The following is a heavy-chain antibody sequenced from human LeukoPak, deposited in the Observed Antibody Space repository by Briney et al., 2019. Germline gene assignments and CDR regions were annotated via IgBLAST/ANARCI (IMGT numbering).Heavy chain of an antibody. D-gene: IGHD1-26*01. V-gene: IGHV1-69*06. J-gene: IGHJ6*03. CDR1: GGTFTSYA. CDR3: ARGGSGSYGDYYYYYMDV. CDR2: IIPIFGTA. Sequence: GASVKVSCKASGGTFTSYAISWVRQAPGQGLEWMGGIIPIFGTANYAQKFQGRVTITADKSTSTAYMELSSLRSEDTAVYYCARGGSGSYGDYYYYYMDVWGKGTTVTVSS.